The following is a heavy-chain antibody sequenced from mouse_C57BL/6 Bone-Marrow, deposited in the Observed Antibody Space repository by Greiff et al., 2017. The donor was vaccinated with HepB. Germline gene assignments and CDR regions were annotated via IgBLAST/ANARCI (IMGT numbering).Heavy chain of an antibody. V-gene: IGHV1-15*01. Sequence: QVQLQQSGAELVRPGASVTLSCKASGYTFTDYEMHWVKQTPVHGLEWIGAIDPETGGTAYNQKFKGKAILTADKSSSTAYMELRSLTSEDSAVYYCTGSDTTVVVFDYWGQGTTLTVSS. D-gene: IGHD1-1*01. J-gene: IGHJ2*01. CDR3: TGSDTTVVVFDY. CDR1: GYTFTDYE. CDR2: IDPETGGT.